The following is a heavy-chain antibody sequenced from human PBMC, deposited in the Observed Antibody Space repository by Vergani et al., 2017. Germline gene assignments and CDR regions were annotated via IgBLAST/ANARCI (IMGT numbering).Heavy chain of an antibody. D-gene: IGHD5-18*01. CDR2: IYHSGST. CDR1: GGSFTGFF. CDR3: ARVGIQLWLNDY. V-gene: IGHV4-34*02. Sequence: QVQLQQWGPGLLKPSETLSLICGVSGGSFTGFFWGWIRQPPGKGLEWIGSIYHSGSTYYNPSLKSRVTISVDTSKNQFSLKLSSVTAADTAVYYCARVGIQLWLNDYWGQGTLVTVSS. J-gene: IGHJ4*02.